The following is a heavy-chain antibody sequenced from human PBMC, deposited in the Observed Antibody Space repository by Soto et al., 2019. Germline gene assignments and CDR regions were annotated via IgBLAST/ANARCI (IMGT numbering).Heavy chain of an antibody. Sequence: SETLSLTCAVYGGSFSGYYWSWIRQPPGKGLEWIGEINHSGSTNYNPSIKSRVTISVDTSKNQFSLKLSSVTAADTAVYYCARGQGYYDYIWGSYRYTNYFDYWSQGTLVTVSS. J-gene: IGHJ4*02. V-gene: IGHV4-34*01. D-gene: IGHD3-16*02. CDR1: GGSFSGYY. CDR2: INHSGST. CDR3: ARGQGYYDYIWGSYRYTNYFDY.